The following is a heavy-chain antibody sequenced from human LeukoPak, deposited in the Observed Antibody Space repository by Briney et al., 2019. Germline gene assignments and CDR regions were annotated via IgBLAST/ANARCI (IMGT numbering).Heavy chain of an antibody. J-gene: IGHJ4*02. D-gene: IGHD2-21*02. CDR3: ARLVGDSYSGY. Sequence: SGGSLRLSCKGSGYIFTNYWIAWVRQMPGKGLEWMGIIYPGDSDTRYSPSFQGQVTISADKSINAAYLQWSSLKASDTAMYYCARLVGDSYSGYWGQGTLVTVSS. CDR2: IYPGDSDT. V-gene: IGHV5-51*01. CDR1: GYIFTNYW.